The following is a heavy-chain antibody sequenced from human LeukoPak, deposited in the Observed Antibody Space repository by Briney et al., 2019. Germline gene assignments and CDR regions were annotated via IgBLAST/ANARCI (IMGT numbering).Heavy chain of an antibody. CDR2: IKSKTDGGTT. D-gene: IGHD3-3*01. J-gene: IGHJ6*03. CDR1: GFTFSNAW. CDR3: TTAAEISFWSGYFGYYYYYMDV. V-gene: IGHV3-15*01. Sequence: GGSLRLSCAASGFTFSNAWMSWVRQAPGKGLEWVGRIKSKTDGGTTDYAAPVKGRFTISRDDSKNTLYLQMNSLKTEDTAVYYCTTAAEISFWSGYFGYYYYYMDVWGKGTTVTVSS.